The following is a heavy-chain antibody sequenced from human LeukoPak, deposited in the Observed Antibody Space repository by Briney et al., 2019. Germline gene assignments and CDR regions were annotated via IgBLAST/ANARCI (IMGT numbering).Heavy chain of an antibody. V-gene: IGHV3-66*01. Sequence: GGSLRLSCAASGFTVSSNYMSWVRQAPGKGLEWVSVIYSGGTTYYTDSVKGRFTISRDNSKNTLHLQMNSLRAEDTAVYYCARDQYSYAHAAHWGQGTLVTVSS. CDR2: IYSGGTT. D-gene: IGHD5-18*01. CDR3: ARDQYSYAHAAH. CDR1: GFTVSSNY. J-gene: IGHJ4*02.